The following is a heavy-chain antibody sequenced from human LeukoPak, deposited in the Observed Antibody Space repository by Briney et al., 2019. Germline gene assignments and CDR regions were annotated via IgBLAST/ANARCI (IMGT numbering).Heavy chain of an antibody. CDR2: IRTSGGVV. CDR3: VRDQFYAFDV. V-gene: IGHV3-48*02. J-gene: IGHJ3*01. CDR1: GFTFSNYA. Sequence: GGSLRLSCAASGFTFSNYAMHWVRQAPGKGLEWISYIRTSGGVVSYTDSVRGRFTISTDSAKNSLYLQMNSLRDDDTAVYYCVRDQFYAFDVWGQGTMVTVSS.